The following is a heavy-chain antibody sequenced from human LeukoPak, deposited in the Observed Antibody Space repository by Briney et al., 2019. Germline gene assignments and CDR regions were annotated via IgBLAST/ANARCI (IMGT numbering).Heavy chain of an antibody. Sequence: SETLSLTCTVSGGSISSYYWSWIRQPAGKGLEWIGRIYTSGSTNYNPSLKSRVTMSVDTSKNQFSLKLSSVTAADTAVYYCAKGSLRGQLWFGYDYWGQGTLVTVSS. D-gene: IGHD5-18*01. J-gene: IGHJ4*02. CDR1: GGSISSYY. V-gene: IGHV4-4*07. CDR3: AKGSLRGQLWFGYDY. CDR2: IYTSGST.